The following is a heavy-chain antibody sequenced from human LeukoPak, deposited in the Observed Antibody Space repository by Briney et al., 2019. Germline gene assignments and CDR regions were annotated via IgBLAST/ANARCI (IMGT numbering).Heavy chain of an antibody. CDR2: ISGSGGST. CDR3: ANLQGAWELLLPDAFDI. Sequence: GGSLRLSCAASGFTFSSYAMSWVRQAPGKGLEWVSAISGSGGSTYSADSVKGRFTISRDNSKNTLYLQMNSLRVEDTAVYYCANLQGAWELLLPDAFDIWGQGTMVTVSS. J-gene: IGHJ3*02. V-gene: IGHV3-23*01. D-gene: IGHD1-26*01. CDR1: GFTFSSYA.